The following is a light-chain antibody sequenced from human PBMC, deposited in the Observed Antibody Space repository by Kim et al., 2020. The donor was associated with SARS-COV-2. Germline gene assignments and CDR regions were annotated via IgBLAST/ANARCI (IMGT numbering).Light chain of an antibody. V-gene: IGLV1-40*01. J-gene: IGLJ1*01. Sequence: QSVLTQPPSVSGAPGQRVTISCTGSSSNIGAGYDVHWYQQLPGTAPKLLIYGNSNRPSGVPDRFSGSKCGTSASLAITGLQAEDEADYYCQSYDSSLSGKVFGTGTKVTVL. CDR2: GNS. CDR1: SSNIGAGYD. CDR3: QSYDSSLSGKV.